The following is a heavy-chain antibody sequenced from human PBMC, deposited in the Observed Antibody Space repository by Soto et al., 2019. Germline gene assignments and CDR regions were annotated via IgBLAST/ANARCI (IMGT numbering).Heavy chain of an antibody. CDR2: ISDDGSQK. J-gene: IGHJ4*02. V-gene: IGHV3-30*18. CDR3: AKEAPGGWHFFDT. Sequence: GGSLRLSCAASGFTFRTYGMHWVRQAPGKGLEWVAFISDDGSQKYYGDSVEGRFTISRDNSKNTLSLRMISLRTEDTSVYYCAKEAPGGWHFFDTWGQGTLVTVS. D-gene: IGHD6-19*01. CDR1: GFTFRTYG.